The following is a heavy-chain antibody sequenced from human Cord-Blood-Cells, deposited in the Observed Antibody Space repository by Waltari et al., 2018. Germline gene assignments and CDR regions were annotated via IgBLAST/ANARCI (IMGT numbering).Heavy chain of an antibody. Sequence: QLQLQESGPGLVKPSETLSLPCTVSGGSISSSSYYSGWISSPPGKGLEWIGSIYYSGITYYNPSLKSRVTISVDTSKNQFSLKLSSVTAADTAVYYCARLLSITIFGVVNDAFDIWGQGTMVTVSS. J-gene: IGHJ3*02. CDR3: ARLLSITIFGVVNDAFDI. CDR1: GGSISSSSYY. V-gene: IGHV4-39*01. CDR2: IYYSGIT. D-gene: IGHD3-3*01.